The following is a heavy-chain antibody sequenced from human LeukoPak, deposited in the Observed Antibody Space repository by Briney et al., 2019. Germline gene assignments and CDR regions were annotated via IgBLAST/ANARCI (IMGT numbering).Heavy chain of an antibody. D-gene: IGHD4-17*01. CDR1: GLTVSSNY. J-gene: IGHJ4*02. CDR3: ARSGYGDYVDY. Sequence: QPGGSLRLSCAASGLTVSSNYMSWVRQAPGKGLEWVSVIYSGGSTYYADSVKGRFTIPRDNSKNTLYLQMNSLRVEDTAVYYCARSGYGDYVDYWGQGTLVTVSS. V-gene: IGHV3-53*01. CDR2: IYSGGST.